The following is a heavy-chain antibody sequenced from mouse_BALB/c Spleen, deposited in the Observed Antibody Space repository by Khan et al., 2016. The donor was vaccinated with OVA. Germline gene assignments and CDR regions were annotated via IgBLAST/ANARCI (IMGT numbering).Heavy chain of an antibody. V-gene: IGHV2-9*02. CDR2: IWAGGST. J-gene: IGHJ2*01. CDR3: ARDREPDYFDY. Sequence: QVQLKESGPGLVAPSQSLSITCTVSGFSLTNYGVHWVRQPPGKGLEWLGVIWAGGSTNYNSALMSRLSISKDNSKSQVFLQLTRLQTDDSAMYFCARDREPDYFDYWGQGTTLTVSS. CDR1: GFSLTNYG.